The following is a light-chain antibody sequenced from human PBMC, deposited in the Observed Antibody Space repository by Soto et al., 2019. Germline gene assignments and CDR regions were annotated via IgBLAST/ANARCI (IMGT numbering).Light chain of an antibody. CDR3: VSAYRTNS. Sequence: SSLSASVGDRVTITCRASQSISSYLNWYQQKPGKAPKLLIYAASSLQSGVPSRFSGSGSGTDFTLTFCSLAQEDLRTCSTVSAYRTNSFGQVSKA. CDR1: QSISSY. J-gene: IGKJ1*01. CDR2: AAS. V-gene: IGKV1-39*01.